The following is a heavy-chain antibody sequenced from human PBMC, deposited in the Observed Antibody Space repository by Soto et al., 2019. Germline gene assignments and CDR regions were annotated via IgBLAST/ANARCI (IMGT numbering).Heavy chain of an antibody. J-gene: IGHJ3*02. CDR1: GYTFTSYD. Sequence: GASVKVSCKASGYTFTSYDINWVRQATGQGLEWMGWMNPNSGNTGYAQKFQGRVTMTRNTSISTAYMELSSLRSEDTAVYYCARMVYYYDSSGYYHDAFDIWGQGTMVTVSS. CDR3: ARMVYYYDSSGYYHDAFDI. D-gene: IGHD3-22*01. V-gene: IGHV1-8*01. CDR2: MNPNSGNT.